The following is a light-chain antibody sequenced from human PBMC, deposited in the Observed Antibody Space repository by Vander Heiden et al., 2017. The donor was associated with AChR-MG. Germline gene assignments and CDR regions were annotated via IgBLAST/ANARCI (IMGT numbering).Light chain of an antibody. CDR3: TSNTRSNTRYV. Sequence: QSALTQPASVSGSPGQSITISCTGTFSDVGGYDYVSWYQQHPGKAPKLMIYGVTKRPSGVSSRFSGSKSGNMASLTISGLQAEDEADYYCTSNTRSNTRYVLGTGTKVT. J-gene: IGLJ1*01. V-gene: IGLV2-14*01. CDR2: GVT. CDR1: FSDVGGYDY.